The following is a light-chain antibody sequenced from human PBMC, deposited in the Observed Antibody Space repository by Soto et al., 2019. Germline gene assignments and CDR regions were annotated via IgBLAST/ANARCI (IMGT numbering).Light chain of an antibody. CDR1: SSNIGSNT. CDR3: AAWDDSLNGPV. J-gene: IGLJ2*01. Sequence: QAVVTQPPSASGTPGLRITISCSGSSSNIGSNTVSWYQQLPGTAPKLLIYTNNQRPSGVPDRFSGSKSGTSASLAISGLQSEDEADYYCAAWDDSLNGPVFGGGTKLTVL. CDR2: TNN. V-gene: IGLV1-44*01.